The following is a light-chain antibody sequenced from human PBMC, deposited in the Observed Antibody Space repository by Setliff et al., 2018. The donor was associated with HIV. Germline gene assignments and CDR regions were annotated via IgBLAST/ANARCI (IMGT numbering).Light chain of an antibody. Sequence: QSALPQPASVSGSPGQSVTISCTGTSSDVGRYDYVSWYQQHPGKAPKLMIYDVTNRPSGVSNRFSGSKSGNTASLTISGLQAGDEADYYCSSYTTSSTKDVFGTGTKV. V-gene: IGLV2-14*03. CDR3: SSYTTSSTKDV. CDR2: DVT. J-gene: IGLJ1*01. CDR1: SSDVGRYDY.